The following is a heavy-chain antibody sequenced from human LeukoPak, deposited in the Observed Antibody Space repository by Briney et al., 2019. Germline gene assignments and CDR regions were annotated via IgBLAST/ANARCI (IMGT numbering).Heavy chain of an antibody. Sequence: GASVKVSCKASGYTFTGYYMHWVRQAPGQGLEWMGRINPNSGGTNYAQKFQGRVTMTRDTSISTAYMELSRLRSDDTAVYYCAGGYRGTFGGVIALRGIYYFDYWGQGTLVTVSS. CDR3: AGGYRGTFGGVIALRGIYYFDY. CDR2: INPNSGGT. D-gene: IGHD3-16*02. CDR1: GYTFTGYY. J-gene: IGHJ4*02. V-gene: IGHV1-2*06.